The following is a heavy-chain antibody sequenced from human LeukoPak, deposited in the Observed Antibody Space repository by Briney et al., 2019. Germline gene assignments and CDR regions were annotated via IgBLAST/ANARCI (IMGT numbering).Heavy chain of an antibody. D-gene: IGHD3-22*01. J-gene: IGHJ6*03. Sequence: GGSLRLSCAASGFTFSSYSMNWVRQAPGKGLEWVSSISSSSSYIYYADSVKGRFTISRDNAKNSLYLQMNSLRAEDTDVYYCGGADSSGYYYYYYYMDVWGKGTTVTVSS. CDR2: ISSSSSYI. CDR3: GGADSSGYYYYYYYMDV. CDR1: GFTFSSYS. V-gene: IGHV3-21*01.